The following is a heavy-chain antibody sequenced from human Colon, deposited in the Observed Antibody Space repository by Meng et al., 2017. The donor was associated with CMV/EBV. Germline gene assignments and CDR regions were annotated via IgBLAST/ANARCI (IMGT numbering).Heavy chain of an antibody. D-gene: IGHD3-16*01. CDR3: ARDSPHAWD. J-gene: IGHJ4*02. CDR1: GFPVSSKY. Sequence: EVRLVGSGGGSVQPGGSLRLSCAASGFPVSSKYMSWVRQAPGKGLEWVSVIYIDDSTYYADSVEGRFTISRDNSRNTVYLQMNSLRAEDTAVYYCARDSPHAWDWGQGTLVTVSS. CDR2: IYIDDST. V-gene: IGHV3-53*01.